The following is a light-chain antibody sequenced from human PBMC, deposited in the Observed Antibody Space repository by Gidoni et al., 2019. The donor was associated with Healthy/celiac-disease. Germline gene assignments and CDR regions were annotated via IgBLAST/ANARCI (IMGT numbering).Light chain of an antibody. CDR3: PQRSNWPPLT. J-gene: IGKJ4*01. CDR2: DAS. V-gene: IGKV3-11*01. CDR1: QSVGSY. Sequence: EIVLTQSQATLSLSPGERATLSGRASQSVGSYLAWYQQKPGQAPRLLIYDASNRATGIPARFSGSGSGTDFTLTISSLEPDDFAVYYCPQRSNWPPLTFGGGTKVEIK.